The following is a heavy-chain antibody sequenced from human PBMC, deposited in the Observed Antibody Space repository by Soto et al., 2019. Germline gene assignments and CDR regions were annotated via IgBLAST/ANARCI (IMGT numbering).Heavy chain of an antibody. CDR3: ARTNWGPYYYYGMDV. CDR2: ISSSGTTI. D-gene: IGHD7-27*01. J-gene: IGHJ6*02. V-gene: IGHV3-11*01. Sequence: LRLSCAASGFTFSDYSMSWIRQAPGKGLEWVSYISSSGTTIYYADSVKGRFTISRDNAKNSLYLQMNSLRAEDTAVYYCARTNWGPYYYYGMDVWGQGTTVTVSS. CDR1: GFTFSDYS.